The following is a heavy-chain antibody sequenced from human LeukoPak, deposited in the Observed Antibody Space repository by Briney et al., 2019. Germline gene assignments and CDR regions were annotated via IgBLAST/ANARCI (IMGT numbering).Heavy chain of an antibody. J-gene: IGHJ6*02. CDR1: GYAFTSYG. D-gene: IGHD3-22*01. Sequence: ASVKVSCKASGYAFTSYGISWVRQAPGQGLEWMGWISAYNGNTNYAQKLQGRVTMTTDTSTSTAYMELRSLRSDDTAVYYCARVRGGDSSGYYFLFYYYGMAVWGQGTTVTVSS. V-gene: IGHV1-18*01. CDR2: ISAYNGNT. CDR3: ARVRGGDSSGYYFLFYYYGMAV.